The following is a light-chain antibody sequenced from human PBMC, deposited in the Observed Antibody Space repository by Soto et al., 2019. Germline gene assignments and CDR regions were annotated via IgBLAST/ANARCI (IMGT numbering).Light chain of an antibody. CDR2: GNI. Sequence: QSVLTQPPSASGTPGQGVTISCTGSSSNIGAGHDVHWYQQLPGTAPKLLIFGNINRPSGVPDRFSGSKSGTSASLAITGLQAEDEADYYCQSYDSSLSSYVFGTGTKVTVL. V-gene: IGLV1-40*01. J-gene: IGLJ1*01. CDR1: SSNIGAGHD. CDR3: QSYDSSLSSYV.